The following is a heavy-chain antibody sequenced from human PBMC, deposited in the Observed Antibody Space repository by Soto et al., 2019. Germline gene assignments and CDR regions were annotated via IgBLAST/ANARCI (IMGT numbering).Heavy chain of an antibody. D-gene: IGHD2-15*01. Sequence: SETLSLTCTFSGGSISSSSYYLGWIRQHPGKGLEWIGYIYYSGSTYYNPSLKSRVTISVDTSKNQFSLKLSSVTAADTAVYYCARAEPNGGYCSGGSCSIDYWGQGTLVTVSS. J-gene: IGHJ4*02. CDR3: ARAEPNGGYCSGGSCSIDY. CDR1: GGSISSSSYY. CDR2: IYYSGST. V-gene: IGHV4-31*03.